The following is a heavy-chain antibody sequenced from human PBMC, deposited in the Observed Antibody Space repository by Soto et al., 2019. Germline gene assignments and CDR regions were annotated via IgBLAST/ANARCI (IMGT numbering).Heavy chain of an antibody. CDR3: ARGPGASGLDV. V-gene: IGHV1-46*01. D-gene: IGHD2-8*02. CDR1: GYTFTSSY. CDR2: INPTSGGT. Sequence: GASVKVSCKASGYTFTSSYIHWVRQAPGQGPEWMGIINPTSGGTSYAQNLQGRVTMTRDTSTRTVYMELNSLRSDDTAVYYCARGPGASGLDVWGQGTTVTVSS. J-gene: IGHJ6*02.